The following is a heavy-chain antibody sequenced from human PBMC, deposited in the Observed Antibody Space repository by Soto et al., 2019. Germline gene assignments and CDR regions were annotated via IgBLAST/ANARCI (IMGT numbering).Heavy chain of an antibody. CDR1: GGSISSGGYS. CDR3: AREVVATGTTGFDY. CDR2: IYYSGST. D-gene: IGHD1-1*01. V-gene: IGHV4-30-4*01. J-gene: IGHJ4*02. Sequence: SETLSLTCAVSGGSISSGGYSWSWIRQPPGKGLEWIGYIYYSGSTYYNPSLKSRVTISVDTSKNQFSLKLSSVTAADTAVYYCAREVVATGTTGFDYWGQGTLVTVSS.